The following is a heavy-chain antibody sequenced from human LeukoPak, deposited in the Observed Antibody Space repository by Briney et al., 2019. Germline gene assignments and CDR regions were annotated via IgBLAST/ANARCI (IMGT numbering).Heavy chain of an antibody. CDR2: INHSGST. Sequence: SETLSLTCAVYGGSFSGYYWSWIRQPPGKGLEWIGEINHSGSTNYNPSLKSRVTISVDTSKNQFSLKLSSVTAADTAVYYCARLQREDYYGSSGYYYLSFDYWGQGTLVTVSS. CDR1: GGSFSGYY. V-gene: IGHV4-34*01. J-gene: IGHJ4*02. CDR3: ARLQREDYYGSSGYYYLSFDY. D-gene: IGHD3-22*01.